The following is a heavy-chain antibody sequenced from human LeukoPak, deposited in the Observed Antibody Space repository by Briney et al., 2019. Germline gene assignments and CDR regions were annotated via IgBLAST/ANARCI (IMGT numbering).Heavy chain of an antibody. D-gene: IGHD3-10*01. V-gene: IGHV4-39*01. J-gene: IGHJ3*02. Sequence: PSETLSLTCTVSGGSISSSSYYWGWIRQHPGKGLEWIGSIYYSGSTYYNPSLKSRVTISVDTSKNQFSLKVSSVTAADTAVYYCARRELLSTPDAFDIWGQGTMVTVSS. CDR3: ARRELLSTPDAFDI. CDR2: IYYSGST. CDR1: GGSISSSSYY.